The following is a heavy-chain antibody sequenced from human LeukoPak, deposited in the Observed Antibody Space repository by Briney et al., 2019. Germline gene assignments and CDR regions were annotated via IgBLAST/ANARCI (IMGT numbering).Heavy chain of an antibody. CDR2: IRSKTYAGTT. J-gene: IGHJ4*02. CDR3: LRGCGGNCFYFNF. Sequence: PGGSLRLSCTASGFTFGDYSMSRVRRTPGKGLEWVGFIRSKTYAGTTEYAASVKGRFTISRDDSKSIAYLQMNSLTTEDTGVYYCLRGCGGNCFYFNFWGQGTLVTVSS. D-gene: IGHD2-21*02. CDR1: GFTFGDYS. V-gene: IGHV3-49*04.